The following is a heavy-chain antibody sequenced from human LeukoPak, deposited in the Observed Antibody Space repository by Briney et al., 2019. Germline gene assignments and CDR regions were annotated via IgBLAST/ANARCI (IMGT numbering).Heavy chain of an antibody. Sequence: GGSLRLSCAASGFTFSSYGMHWVRQAPGKGLEWVAVIWYDGSNKYYADSVKGRFTISRDNSKNTLYLQMNSLRAEDTAVYYCARDLVATIGGLGQVYYYYSMDVWGQGTTVTVSS. CDR2: IWYDGSNK. CDR3: ARDLVATIGGLGQVYYYYSMDV. CDR1: GFTFSSYG. D-gene: IGHD5-12*01. V-gene: IGHV3-33*01. J-gene: IGHJ6*02.